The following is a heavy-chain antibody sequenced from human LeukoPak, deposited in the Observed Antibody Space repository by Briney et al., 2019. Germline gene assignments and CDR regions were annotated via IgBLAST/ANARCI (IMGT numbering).Heavy chain of an antibody. D-gene: IGHD1/OR15-1a*01. Sequence: SETLSLTCAVYGCSFSGYYWSWIRQPAGKGLEWVGRIYTNGSTNYNAPVKSRLTISLDNTKNQFSLKQRNVAAPATALCYCARLNKPGWFDPWCQGTLVIVTS. CDR2: IYTNGST. CDR1: GCSFSGYY. J-gene: IGHJ5*02. CDR3: ARLNKPGWFDP. V-gene: IGHV4-59*10.